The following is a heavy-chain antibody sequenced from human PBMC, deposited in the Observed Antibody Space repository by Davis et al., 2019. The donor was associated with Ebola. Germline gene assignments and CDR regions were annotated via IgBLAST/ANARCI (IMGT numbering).Heavy chain of an antibody. CDR1: GFTFSSYE. CDR2: ISSSGSTI. V-gene: IGHV3-48*03. D-gene: IGHD2-2*01. J-gene: IGHJ6*02. CDR3: ARVGYCSSTSCYPRQAYYYYGMDV. Sequence: GGSLRLSCAASGFTFSSYEMNWVRQAPGKGPEWVSYISSSGSTIYYADSVKGRFTISRDNAKNSLYLQMNSLRAEDTAVYYCARVGYCSSTSCYPRQAYYYYGMDVWGQGTTVTVSS.